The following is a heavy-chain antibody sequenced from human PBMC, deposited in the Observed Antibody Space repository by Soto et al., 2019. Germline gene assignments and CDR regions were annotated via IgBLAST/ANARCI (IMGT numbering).Heavy chain of an antibody. D-gene: IGHD3-3*01. J-gene: IGHJ4*02. CDR1: GFPFSNHA. CDR3: GRGGGWAVLADFDY. Sequence: PGGSLRLSCAASGFPFSNHAMHWVRQAPGKGLECISTINTNGGSTYYADSVKGRFTISRDNSKNTLYLQMGSLRADDMAIYYWGRGGGWAVLADFDYGGQGALVTVSS. V-gene: IGHV3-64*02. CDR2: INTNGGST.